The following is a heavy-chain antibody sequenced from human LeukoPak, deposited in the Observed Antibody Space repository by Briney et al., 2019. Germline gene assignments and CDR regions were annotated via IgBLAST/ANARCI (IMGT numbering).Heavy chain of an antibody. J-gene: IGHJ5*02. Sequence: ASVKVSCKASGYTFTSYYMHWVRQAPGQGLEWMGWINAGNGNTKYSQKFQGRVTITRDTSASTAYMELSSLRSEDTAVYYCARERGYINWFDPWGQGTLVTVSS. CDR1: GYTFTSYY. D-gene: IGHD5-18*01. CDR3: ARERGYINWFDP. CDR2: INAGNGNT. V-gene: IGHV1-3*01.